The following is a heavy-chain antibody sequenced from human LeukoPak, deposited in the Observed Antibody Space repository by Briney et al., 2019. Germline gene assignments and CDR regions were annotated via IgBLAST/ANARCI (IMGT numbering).Heavy chain of an antibody. Sequence: PSETLSLTCTASGGSISSSSYYWGWMHQPPGKGLESIGSIYDNGSTYYNPPLNSLVTISVDTSKHQFSMKMSSVTAADTAVYYCAIESISVVRGVFDCWGQGTLVTVSS. CDR1: GGSISSSSYY. J-gene: IGHJ4*02. D-gene: IGHD3-10*01. CDR3: AIESISVVRGVFDC. CDR2: IYDNGST. V-gene: IGHV4-39*07.